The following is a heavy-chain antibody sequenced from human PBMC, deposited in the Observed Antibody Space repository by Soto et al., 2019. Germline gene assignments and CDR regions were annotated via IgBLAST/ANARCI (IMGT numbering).Heavy chain of an antibody. CDR2: ISGSGGST. CDR1: GFTFSSYA. V-gene: IGHV3-23*01. J-gene: IGHJ4*02. Sequence: GGSLRLSCAASGFTFSSYAMSWVRQAPGKGLEWVSAISGSGGSTYYADSVKGRFTISRDNSKNTLYLQLNSLRAEDAAVSDCAKPMVPEGGVPATADYWGQGTLVTVSS. CDR3: AKPMVPEGGVPATADY. D-gene: IGHD3-10*01.